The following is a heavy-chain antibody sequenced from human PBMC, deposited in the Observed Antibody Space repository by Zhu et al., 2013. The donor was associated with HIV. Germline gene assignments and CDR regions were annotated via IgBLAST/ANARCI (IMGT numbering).Heavy chain of an antibody. Sequence: QVQLVQSGAEVKKPGSSVKVSCKASGGTFSSYAISWVRQAPGQGLEWMGGIIPIFGTANYAQKFQGRVTITADESTSTAYMELSSLRSEDTAVYYCARDNGDSGYDPNYYYYYGMDVWGPRDHGHRLL. V-gene: IGHV1-69*01. CDR2: IIPIFGTA. J-gene: IGHJ6*02. CDR3: ARDNGDSGYDPNYYYYYGMDV. CDR1: GGTFSSYA. D-gene: IGHD5-12*01.